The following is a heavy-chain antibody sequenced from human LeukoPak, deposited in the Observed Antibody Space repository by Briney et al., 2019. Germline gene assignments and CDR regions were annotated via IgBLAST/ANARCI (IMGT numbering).Heavy chain of an antibody. CDR2: INPNSGGT. V-gene: IGHV1-2*02. CDR1: GYTFTGYY. J-gene: IGHJ5*02. CDR3: ARGILPVLLWFGELSWFDP. D-gene: IGHD3-10*01. Sequence: GASVKVSCKASGYTFTGYYMHWVRQAPGQGLEWMGWINPNSGGTNYAQKFQGRVTMTRNTSISTAYMELSSLRSEDTAVYYCARGILPVLLWFGELSWFDPWGQGTLVTVSS.